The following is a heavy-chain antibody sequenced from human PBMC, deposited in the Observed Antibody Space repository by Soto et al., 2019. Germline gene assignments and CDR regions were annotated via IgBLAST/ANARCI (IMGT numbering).Heavy chain of an antibody. V-gene: IGHV4-31*03. CDR2: IYYSGST. CDR1: GGSISSGGYY. CDR3: ASGSSSSRGGNWFDP. Sequence: SETLSLTCTVSGGSISSGGYYWSWIRQHPGKGLEWIGYIYYSGSTYHNPSLKSRVTISVDTSKNQFSLKLSSVTAADTAVYYCASGSSSSRGGNWFDPWGQGTLVTVSS. D-gene: IGHD6-6*01. J-gene: IGHJ5*02.